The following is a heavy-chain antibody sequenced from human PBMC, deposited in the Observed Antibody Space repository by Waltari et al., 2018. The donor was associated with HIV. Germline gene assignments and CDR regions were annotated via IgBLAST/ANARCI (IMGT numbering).Heavy chain of an antibody. CDR2: ISSDSGYS. CDR3: ARDFGSGSSGWYDY. D-gene: IGHD6-19*01. V-gene: IGHV3-21*02. CDR1: GLSFNFFS. J-gene: IGHJ4*02. Sequence: EVQLVESGGGLVKPGGSLRLSCAASGLSFNFFSMNCVRQAPGKGLEWLSSISSDSGYSSYADSVRGRFTISRDNAKTSLYLQMNSLRAEDTAVYYCARDFGSGSSGWYDYWGQGTLVTVSS.